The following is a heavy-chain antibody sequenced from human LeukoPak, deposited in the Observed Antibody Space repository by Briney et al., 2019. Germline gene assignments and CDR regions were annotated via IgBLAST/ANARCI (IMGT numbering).Heavy chain of an antibody. D-gene: IGHD6-19*01. J-gene: IGHJ3*02. CDR2: INPSGGTT. CDR1: GYTFTNYY. V-gene: IGHV1-46*01. CDR3: ARDPRTRAVAGTGAFDI. Sequence: GASVRVSCKASGYTFTNYYMHWVRQAPGKGLEWMGIINPSGGTTRYAQKFQGRVTMTRNMSTSTVYMELSSLRSEDTAVYYCARDPRTRAVAGTGAFDIWGQGTMVTVSS.